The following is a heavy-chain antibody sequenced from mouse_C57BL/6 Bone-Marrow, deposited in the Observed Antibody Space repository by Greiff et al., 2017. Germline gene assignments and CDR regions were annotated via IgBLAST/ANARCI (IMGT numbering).Heavy chain of an antibody. CDR2: IYPGSGST. Sequence: VQLQQPGAELVKPGASVKMSCKASGYTFTSYWITWVKQRPGQGLEWIGDIYPGSGSTNYNEKFKSKATLTVDTSSSTAYMQLSSLTSEDSAVYYCARYTTVVATGRYFDVWGTGTTVTVSS. V-gene: IGHV1-55*01. D-gene: IGHD1-1*01. CDR3: ARYTTVVATGRYFDV. CDR1: GYTFTSYW. J-gene: IGHJ1*03.